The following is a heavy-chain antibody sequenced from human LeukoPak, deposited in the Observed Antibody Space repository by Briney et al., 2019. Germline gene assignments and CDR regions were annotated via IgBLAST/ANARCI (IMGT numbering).Heavy chain of an antibody. CDR3: AKNKKSTTGTTMYYFDY. D-gene: IGHD1-1*01. Sequence: PGGSLRLSRAASGFTFSSYAMSWVRQAPGKGLEWVSAISGSGGSTYYADSVKGRFTISRDNSKNTLYLQMNSLRAEDTAVYYCAKNKKSTTGTTMYYFDYWGQGTLVTVSS. CDR2: ISGSGGST. CDR1: GFTFSSYA. V-gene: IGHV3-23*01. J-gene: IGHJ4*02.